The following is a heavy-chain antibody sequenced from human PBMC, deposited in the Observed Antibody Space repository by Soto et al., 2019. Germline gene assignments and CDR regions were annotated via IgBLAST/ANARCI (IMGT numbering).Heavy chain of an antibody. J-gene: IGHJ4*02. Sequence: GASVKVSCKVSGSTLTELSMHWVRQAPGKGLEWMGGFDPEDGETIYAQKFQGRVTMTEDTSTDTAYMELSSLRSEDTAVYYCATDYGERINYYDSSGYYSYWGQGTLVTVSS. V-gene: IGHV1-24*01. CDR1: GSTLTELS. D-gene: IGHD3-22*01. CDR2: FDPEDGET. CDR3: ATDYGERINYYDSSGYYSY.